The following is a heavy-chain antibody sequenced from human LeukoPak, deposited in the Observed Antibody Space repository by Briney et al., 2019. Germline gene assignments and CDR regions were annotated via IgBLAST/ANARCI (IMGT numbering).Heavy chain of an antibody. Sequence: GGSLRLSCAASGFTFSSYEMNWVRQAPGKGLEWVSYISSSGSTIYYAASVKGRFSISRDNAKNSLYLQMNSLRVEDTAVYYCARQLHPTGYYYYGMDLWGKGTAVTVSS. J-gene: IGHJ6*04. CDR3: ARQLHPTGYYYYGMDL. D-gene: IGHD1-1*01. CDR2: ISSSGSTI. CDR1: GFTFSSYE. V-gene: IGHV3-48*03.